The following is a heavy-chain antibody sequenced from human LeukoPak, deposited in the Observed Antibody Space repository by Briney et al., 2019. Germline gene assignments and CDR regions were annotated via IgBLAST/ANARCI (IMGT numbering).Heavy chain of an antibody. CDR2: IYYSGNT. Sequence: PSETLSLTCTVSGGSISSYYWSWIPQPPGKGLEWIGYIYYSGNTNYNPSLKSRVTISVDTSKNQFSLKLSSVTAADTAVYYCARRITIFGVAPPGSWFDPWGQGTLVTVSS. J-gene: IGHJ5*02. V-gene: IGHV4-59*08. CDR1: GGSISSYY. D-gene: IGHD3-3*01. CDR3: ARRITIFGVAPPGSWFDP.